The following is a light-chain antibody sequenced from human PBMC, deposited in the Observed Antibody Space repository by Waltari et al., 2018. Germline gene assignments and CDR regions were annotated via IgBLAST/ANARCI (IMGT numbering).Light chain of an antibody. CDR2: EVT. Sequence: QSALTQPPSASGSPGQSITISCTGISTDVEGYDPVLWYQHPPGKAPNLLIYEVTKRPSGVPDRFSGSKSDNTASLAVSGLQAEDEADYYCSSYAGGSSLMFGGGTKLTVL. J-gene: IGLJ3*02. CDR3: SSYAGGSSLM. CDR1: STDVEGYDP. V-gene: IGLV2-8*01.